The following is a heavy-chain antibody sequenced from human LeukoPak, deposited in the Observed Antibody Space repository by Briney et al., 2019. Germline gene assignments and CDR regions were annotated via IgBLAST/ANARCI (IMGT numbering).Heavy chain of an antibody. D-gene: IGHD7-27*01. V-gene: IGHV3-9*01. CDR2: ISWNSGSI. J-gene: IGHJ4*02. CDR3: AKGSKLGSYYFDY. Sequence: GRSLRLSCAASGFTFDDYAMHWVRQAPGKGLEWVSGISWNSGSIGYADSVKGRFTISRDNAKNSLYLQMNSLRAEDTALYYCAKGSKLGSYYFDYWGQGTLVTVSS. CDR1: GFTFDDYA.